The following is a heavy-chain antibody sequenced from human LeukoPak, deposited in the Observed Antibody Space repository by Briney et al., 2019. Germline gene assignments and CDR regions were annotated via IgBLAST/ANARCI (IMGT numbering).Heavy chain of an antibody. CDR3: ARTTSYYYYYMDV. V-gene: IGHV1-2*02. D-gene: IGHD1-1*01. J-gene: IGHJ6*03. Sequence: GASVSVSCEASGYSFTTYYMHWVRQAPGQGLQWMAYIDPNNGDTNFAQEFQGRISLTRDMSINTAYMELSRLTSDDTAVYYCARTTSYYYYYMDVWGKGTTVTVSS. CDR1: GYSFTTYY. CDR2: IDPNNGDT.